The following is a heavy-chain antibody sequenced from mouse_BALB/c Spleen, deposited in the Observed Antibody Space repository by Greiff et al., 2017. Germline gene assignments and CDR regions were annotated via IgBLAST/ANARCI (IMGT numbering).Heavy chain of an antibody. V-gene: IGHV5-9-4*01. Sequence: EVKLVESGGGLVKPGGSLKLSCAASGFTFSSYAMSWVRQSPEKRLEWVAEISSGGSYTYYPDTVTGRFTISRDNAKNTLYLEMSSLRSEDTAMYYCAREGRLQGFAYWGQGTLVTVSA. CDR1: GFTFSSYA. J-gene: IGHJ3*01. CDR3: AREGRLQGFAY. D-gene: IGHD1-2*01. CDR2: ISSGGSYT.